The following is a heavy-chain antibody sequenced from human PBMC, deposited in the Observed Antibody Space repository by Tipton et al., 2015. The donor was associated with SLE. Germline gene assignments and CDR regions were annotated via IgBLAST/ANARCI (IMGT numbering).Heavy chain of an antibody. Sequence: LRLSCTVSSGSISSSYWSWIRQPPGKGLGWIGYIYHSGSTNYNPSLKSRVTISVDTSKNQFSLKLSSVTAADTAVYYCARGNHRWLPFPFDYWGQGTLVTVSS. V-gene: IGHV4-59*01. J-gene: IGHJ4*02. CDR2: IYHSGST. CDR1: SGSISSSY. D-gene: IGHD6-19*01. CDR3: ARGNHRWLPFPFDY.